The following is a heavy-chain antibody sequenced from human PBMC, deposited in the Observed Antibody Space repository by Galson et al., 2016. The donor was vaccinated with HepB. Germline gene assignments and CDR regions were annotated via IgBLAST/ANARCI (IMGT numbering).Heavy chain of an antibody. D-gene: IGHD5/OR15-5a*01. Sequence: SETLSLTCTVSGGSISSSNYYWGWVRQPPGKGLEWIGGIYYSGRTYYNPSFKSRVSMSVDTSRNQFSLRLNSVTAADTAVYFCARPMFSDYYTLFAYWGQGILVTVSS. J-gene: IGHJ4*02. CDR3: ARPMFSDYYTLFAY. CDR1: GGSISSSNYY. CDR2: IYYSGRT. V-gene: IGHV4-39*01.